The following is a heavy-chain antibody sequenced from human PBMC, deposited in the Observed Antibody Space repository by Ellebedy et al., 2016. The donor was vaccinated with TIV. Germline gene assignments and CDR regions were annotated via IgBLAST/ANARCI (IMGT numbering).Heavy chain of an antibody. J-gene: IGHJ4*02. CDR1: GGSISTFY. D-gene: IGHD4-23*01. V-gene: IGHV4-59*01. Sequence: MPSETLSLTCNVSGGSISTFYWSWIRQPPGKGLEFIGYIYYIGITNYNPSLESRVAISIDPSENQFSLRLSSVPAADTAVYYCAAYYGGRFDYWGQGTLVTVSS. CDR2: IYYIGIT. CDR3: AAYYGGRFDY.